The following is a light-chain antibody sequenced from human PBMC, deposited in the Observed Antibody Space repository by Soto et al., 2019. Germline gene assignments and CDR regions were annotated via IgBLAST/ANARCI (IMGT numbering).Light chain of an antibody. CDR1: QSLLHSNGYNY. V-gene: IGKV2-28*01. CDR3: MQSLQAPPFT. J-gene: IGKJ2*01. CDR2: LGS. Sequence: DTVVSQSPLSLPVSPGEPASISCRSSQSLLHSNGYNYLEWYVQKPGQSPQLLVYLGSTRASGVPDRFSGSGSGTDFKLKISRVEAEDVGVYYCMQSLQAPPFTFGQGTKLEI.